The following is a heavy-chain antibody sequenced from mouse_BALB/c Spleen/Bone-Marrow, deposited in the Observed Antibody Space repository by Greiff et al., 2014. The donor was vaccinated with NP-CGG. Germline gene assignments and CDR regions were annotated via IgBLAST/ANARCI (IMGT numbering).Heavy chain of an antibody. CDR2: IHPNSGNT. CDR3: ARSYRFWYFDV. Sequence: VQLQQSGSVLVRPGTSVNLSCKASGFTFTSSWMHWAKQRPGQGLEWIGDIHPNSGNTYYNEKFKGKATLTVDSSSSTAYVDLSSLISEDSAVYFCARSYRFWYFDVWGAGTTVTVSS. D-gene: IGHD2-14*01. V-gene: IGHV1S130*01. CDR1: GFTFTSSW. J-gene: IGHJ1*01.